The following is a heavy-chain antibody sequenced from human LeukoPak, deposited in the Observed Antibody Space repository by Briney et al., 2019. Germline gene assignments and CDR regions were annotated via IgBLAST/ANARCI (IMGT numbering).Heavy chain of an antibody. CDR2: IYYSGST. Sequence: SETLSLTCTVPGGSISSYYWSWIRQPPGKGLEWIGYIYYSGSTNYNPSLKSRVTISVDTSKNQFSLKLSSVTAADTAVYYCARHETGIGWAARHLDYWGQGTLVTVSS. J-gene: IGHJ4*02. D-gene: IGHD6-6*01. CDR3: ARHETGIGWAARHLDY. CDR1: GGSISSYY. V-gene: IGHV4-59*08.